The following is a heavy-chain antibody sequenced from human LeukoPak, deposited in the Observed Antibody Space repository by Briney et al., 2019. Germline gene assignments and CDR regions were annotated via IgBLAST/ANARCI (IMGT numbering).Heavy chain of an antibody. V-gene: IGHV4-59*01. Sequence: SETLSLTCTVSGGSISSYYWSWIRQPPEKGLEWIGYIYYSGSPNYSPSLKSRVTISADTSKNQFSLRLNSVTAADTAVYYCARGYCSGGSCYRHGMDVRGQGTTVTVSS. CDR3: ARGYCSGGSCYRHGMDV. D-gene: IGHD2-15*01. CDR2: IYYSGSP. J-gene: IGHJ6*02. CDR1: GGSISSYY.